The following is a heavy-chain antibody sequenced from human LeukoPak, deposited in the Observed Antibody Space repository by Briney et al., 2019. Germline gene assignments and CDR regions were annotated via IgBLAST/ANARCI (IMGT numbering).Heavy chain of an antibody. CDR3: ARSGSGYYFVLFAFDI. J-gene: IGHJ3*02. D-gene: IGHD3-22*01. V-gene: IGHV4-34*01. CDR1: GGSFSGYY. Sequence: PSETLSLTCAVYGGSFSGYYWSWIRQPPGKGLEWIGEINHSGSTNYNPSLKSRVTISVDTSKNQFSLKLSSVTAADTAVYYCARSGSGYYFVLFAFDIWGQGTMVTVSS. CDR2: INHSGST.